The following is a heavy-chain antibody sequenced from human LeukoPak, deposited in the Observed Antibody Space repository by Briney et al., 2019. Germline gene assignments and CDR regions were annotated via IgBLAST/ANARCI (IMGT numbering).Heavy chain of an antibody. D-gene: IGHD3-10*01. CDR2: INAGNGNT. Sequence: ASVNVSCKASGYTFTSYAMHWVRQAPGQRLEWMGWINAGNGNTKYSQKFQGRVTITRDTSASTAYMELSSLRSEDTAVYYCARFDPPGMVRGVRPGYRSDYWGQGTLVTVSS. CDR3: ARFDPPGMVRGVRPGYRSDY. J-gene: IGHJ4*02. CDR1: GYTFTSYA. V-gene: IGHV1-3*01.